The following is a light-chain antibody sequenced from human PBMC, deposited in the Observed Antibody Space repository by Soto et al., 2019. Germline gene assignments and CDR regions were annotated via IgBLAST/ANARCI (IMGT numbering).Light chain of an antibody. CDR2: AAS. J-gene: IGKJ1*01. Sequence: EIVLTQSPATLSVSVGDSATLSCRASQSVSSNLAWHQQKPGQAPRLLIYAASTRASGIPDRFSGSGSGTDFTLTISRLEPEEFAVYYCQQYSSSSRTFGQGTKVDIK. CDR3: QQYSSSSRT. CDR1: QSVSSN. V-gene: IGKV3-20*01.